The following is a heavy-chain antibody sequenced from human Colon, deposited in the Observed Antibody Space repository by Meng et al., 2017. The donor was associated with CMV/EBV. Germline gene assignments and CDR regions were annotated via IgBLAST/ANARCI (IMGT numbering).Heavy chain of an antibody. CDR1: GFTFSSYG. CDR3: ARDETDYYDSSGYYKGFGMDV. CDR2: IQYDGNTK. V-gene: IGHV3-30*02. J-gene: IGHJ6*02. Sequence: GESLKISCAASGFTFSSYGMVWVRQAPGKGLEWVAFIQYDGNTKHYADSMKGRFTIPRDNFNNTLHLHMDGLRVEDTAVYYCARDETDYYDSSGYYKGFGMDVWGQGTTVTV. D-gene: IGHD3-22*01.